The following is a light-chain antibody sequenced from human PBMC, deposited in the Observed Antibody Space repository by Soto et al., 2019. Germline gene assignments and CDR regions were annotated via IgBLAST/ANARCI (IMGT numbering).Light chain of an antibody. J-gene: IGKJ5*01. V-gene: IGKV3-20*01. CDR2: GAS. CDR3: QQYGSSPSIT. Sequence: EIVLTQSPGTLSLSPGERATLSCKASQSVSSSYLAWYRQKPGQAPRLLIHGASSRATSIPDRVSGSGSGTDFTLTISRLEPEDFAVYYCQQYGSSPSITFGQGTRLDIK. CDR1: QSVSSSY.